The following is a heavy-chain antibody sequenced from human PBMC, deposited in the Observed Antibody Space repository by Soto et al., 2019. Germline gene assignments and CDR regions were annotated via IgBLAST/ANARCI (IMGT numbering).Heavy chain of an antibody. V-gene: IGHV6-1*01. CDR1: GDSVSSNTAG. CDR2: TYYRSKWYN. J-gene: IGHJ4*02. CDR3: ARGEEGSGRIFDY. Sequence: QVQLQQSGPGLVKPSQTLSLTCTISGDSVSSNTAGWNWIRQSPSRGLEWLGRTYYRSKWYNDYAVFVKSRISINPDTSENQFSLQLSSVTPEDTAVYYCARGEEGSGRIFDYWGQGTLVTVSS. D-gene: IGHD3-10*01.